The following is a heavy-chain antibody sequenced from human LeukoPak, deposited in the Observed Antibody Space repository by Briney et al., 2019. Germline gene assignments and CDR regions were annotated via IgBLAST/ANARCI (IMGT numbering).Heavy chain of an antibody. CDR1: GYTFTSYG. CDR3: ARDRWFTMVRGEVVNWFDP. CDR2: ISAYNGNT. J-gene: IGHJ5*02. V-gene: IGHV1-18*01. D-gene: IGHD3-10*01. Sequence: GASVKVSCKASGYTFTSYGISWVRQAPGQGLEWMGWISAYNGNTNYAQKLQGRVTMTTDTSTSTAYMELRSLRSDDTAVYYCARDRWFTMVRGEVVNWFDPWGQGTLVTVSS.